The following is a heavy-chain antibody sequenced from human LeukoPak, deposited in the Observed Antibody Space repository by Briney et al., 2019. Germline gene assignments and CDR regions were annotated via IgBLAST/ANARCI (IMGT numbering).Heavy chain of an antibody. Sequence: GGSVTLSCTASVFTFNRYAMRWVRQAPGKGLEWVSAISGSGGSTYYADSVKGRFTISRDNSKNTLYLQMNSLRAEDTAVYYCATLYGGYDLGGYYYYYYGMDVWGQGTTVTVSS. V-gene: IGHV3-23*01. CDR3: ATLYGGYDLGGYYYYYYGMDV. J-gene: IGHJ6*02. CDR1: VFTFNRYA. D-gene: IGHD5-12*01. CDR2: ISGSGGST.